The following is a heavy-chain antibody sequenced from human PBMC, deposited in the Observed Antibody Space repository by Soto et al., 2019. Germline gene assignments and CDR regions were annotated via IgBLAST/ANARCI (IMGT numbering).Heavy chain of an antibody. D-gene: IGHD6-19*01. CDR2: LNQGGYEM. V-gene: IGHV3-7*01. Sequence: RGSLRLSSAASGSSSSSSWVNWNRQAPGKGLEWLANLNQGGYEMNDAASVKGRFTISRDNAKNSLFLQMNNLRAEDTAVYYCARDQGWGASDIWGQGTKVTVSS. J-gene: IGHJ3*02. CDR3: ARDQGWGASDI. CDR1: GSSSSSSW.